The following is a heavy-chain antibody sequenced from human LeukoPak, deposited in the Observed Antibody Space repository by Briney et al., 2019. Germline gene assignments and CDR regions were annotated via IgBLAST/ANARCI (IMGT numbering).Heavy chain of an antibody. J-gene: IGHJ4*02. CDR2: ISYDGSNK. Sequence: GRSLRLSCAASGFTFSNYAMHWVRQAPGKGLEWVAVISYDGSNKYYADSEKGRFTISRDNSKNTLYLQTNSLRSEDTAVYYCSRGQFRLGQYDSSAFDYWGQGTLVTVSS. V-gene: IGHV3-30*04. CDR1: GFTFSNYA. CDR3: SRGQFRLGQYDSSAFDY. D-gene: IGHD3-22*01.